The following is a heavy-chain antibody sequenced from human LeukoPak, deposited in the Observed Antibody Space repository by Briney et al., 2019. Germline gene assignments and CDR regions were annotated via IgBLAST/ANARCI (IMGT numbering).Heavy chain of an antibody. D-gene: IGHD6-13*01. Sequence: GESLKISCKGSGYTFTSYWIGWGRQLPGKGLEWMGVIYPDDSHTTYSPSFRGQVTISANKSTSTAYLQWSSLKTSDTAMYYCARPRAGSNSIEEFDYWGQGTLVTVSS. CDR2: IYPDDSHT. CDR3: ARPRAGSNSIEEFDY. CDR1: GYTFTSYW. J-gene: IGHJ4*02. V-gene: IGHV5-51*01.